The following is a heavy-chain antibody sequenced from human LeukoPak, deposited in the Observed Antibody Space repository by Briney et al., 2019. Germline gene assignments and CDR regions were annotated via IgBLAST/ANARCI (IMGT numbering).Heavy chain of an antibody. CDR1: GFTFTTYW. D-gene: IGHD5-18*01. Sequence: HPGESLRLSCTASGFTFTTYWMSWVRHPPGKGLEWVANIKQDGTEKYYVDSVKGRFTISRDNAKNSLYLQMNSLRAEDTAVYYCVRDGGTRLKYSYGYGDYWGQGTLVTVSS. CDR3: VRDGGTRLKYSYGYGDY. J-gene: IGHJ4*02. V-gene: IGHV3-7*01. CDR2: IKQDGTEK.